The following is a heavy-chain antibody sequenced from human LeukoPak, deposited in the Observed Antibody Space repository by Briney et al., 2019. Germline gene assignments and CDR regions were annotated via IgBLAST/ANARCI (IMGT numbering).Heavy chain of an antibody. Sequence: GGSLRLSCAASGFTFSDYYMSWLRQAPGKGLEWVSYISSSGSNIYYADSVKGRFTISRDNAKNSLYLQMNSLRAEDTAVYYCARRWELQVHGEFDYWGQGTLVTVSS. CDR2: ISSSGSNI. V-gene: IGHV3-11*04. D-gene: IGHD1-26*01. CDR1: GFTFSDYY. J-gene: IGHJ4*02. CDR3: ARRWELQVHGEFDY.